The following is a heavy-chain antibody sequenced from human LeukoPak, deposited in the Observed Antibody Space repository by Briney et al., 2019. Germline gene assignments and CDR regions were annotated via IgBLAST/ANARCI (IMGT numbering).Heavy chain of an antibody. J-gene: IGHJ2*01. CDR2: ISSSSSTI. CDR1: GYTFSSYS. V-gene: IGHV3-48*01. Sequence: GGSLRLSCAASGYTFSSYSMNWVRQAPGKGLEWVSYISSSSSTIYYADSVKGRFTISRDNAKNSLYLQMNSLRAEDTALYYCARDRPAGGILVSWFFDLWGRGTLVTVSS. CDR3: ARDRPAGGILVSWFFDL. D-gene: IGHD6-13*01.